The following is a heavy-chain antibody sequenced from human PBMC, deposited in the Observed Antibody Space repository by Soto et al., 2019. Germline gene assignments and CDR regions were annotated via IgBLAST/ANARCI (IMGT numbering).Heavy chain of an antibody. CDR1: GFVFKNSR. J-gene: IGHJ4*02. CDR2: IRSSAERGTT. V-gene: IGHV3-15*07. CDR3: YHYGSGSYSTDY. Sequence: EVQMVESGGGLVKPGGSLRLSCAASGFVFKNSRMNWARHAPGRGLEWVGPIRSSAERGTTDYSAPVKGRFTISRDDSQNTLCLQLNSLNTEVKAVYFCYHYGSGSYSTDYWGQGNLVNVSS. D-gene: IGHD3-10*01.